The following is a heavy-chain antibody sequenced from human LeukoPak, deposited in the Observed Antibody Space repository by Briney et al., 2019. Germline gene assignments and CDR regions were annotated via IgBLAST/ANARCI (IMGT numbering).Heavy chain of an antibody. D-gene: IGHD6-13*01. Sequence: ASVKVSCKASGYTFTSYGISWVRQAPGQGLEWMGWISAYNGNTNYAQKLQGRVTMTTDTSTSTAYMELRSLRSDDTAVYYCARERSAAAGTNWFDPWGQGTLVTVSS. J-gene: IGHJ5*02. CDR1: GYTFTSYG. V-gene: IGHV1-18*01. CDR2: ISAYNGNT. CDR3: ARERSAAAGTNWFDP.